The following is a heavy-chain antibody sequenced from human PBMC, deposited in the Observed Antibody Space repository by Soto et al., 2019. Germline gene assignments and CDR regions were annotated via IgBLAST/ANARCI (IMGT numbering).Heavy chain of an antibody. CDR3: ARRYSSAFDI. CDR1: GGSLSGYY. V-gene: IGHV4-34*01. CDR2: INHSGST. J-gene: IGHJ3*02. Sequence: PSETLSLTCALYGGSLSGYYWSWVRQSPGKGLEWIGEINHSGSTNYNPSLKSRVTMSVDTSRNQFSLKLSSLTAADTAVYYCARRYSSAFDIWGQGTMVTVSS. D-gene: IGHD6-13*01.